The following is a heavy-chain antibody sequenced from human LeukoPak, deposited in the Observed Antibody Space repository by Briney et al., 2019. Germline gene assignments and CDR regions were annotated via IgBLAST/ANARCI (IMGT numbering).Heavy chain of an antibody. Sequence: GGSLRLSCAASGFTVSSNYMNWVRQAPGKGLEWVSVIYSGGSTYYTDSVRGRFAISRDNSKNTLYLQMNSLRAKDTAVYYCARGYGGYDYWGQGTLVTVSS. J-gene: IGHJ4*02. CDR2: IYSGGST. D-gene: IGHD5-12*01. V-gene: IGHV3-53*01. CDR1: GFTVSSNY. CDR3: ARGYGGYDY.